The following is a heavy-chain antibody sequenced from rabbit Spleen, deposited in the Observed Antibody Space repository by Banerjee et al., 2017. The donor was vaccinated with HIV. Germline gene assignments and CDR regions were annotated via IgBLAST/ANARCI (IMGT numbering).Heavy chain of an antibody. V-gene: IGHV1S45*01. D-gene: IGHD2-1*01. J-gene: IGHJ6*01. CDR3: ARAGLGDYATALNL. CDR2: INTATGKA. Sequence: QEQLEESGGGLVKPEGSLTLTCKASGFSFSDRDVMCWVRQAPGKGLEWIACINTATGKAVYASWAKGRFTISKTSSTTVTLQMTSLTAADTATYFCARAGLGDYATALNLWGPGTLVTVS. CDR1: GFSFSDRDV.